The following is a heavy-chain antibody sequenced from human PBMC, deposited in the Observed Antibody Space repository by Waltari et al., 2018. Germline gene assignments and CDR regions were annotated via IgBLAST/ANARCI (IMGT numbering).Heavy chain of an antibody. CDR2: IIPIFGTA. J-gene: IGHJ4*02. CDR3: ARGGYCSGGSCHRYFDY. D-gene: IGHD2-15*01. V-gene: IGHV1-69*01. Sequence: GQGLEWMGGIIPIFGTANYAQKFQGRVTITADESTSTAYMELSSLRSEDTAVYYCARGGYCSGGSCHRYFDYWGQGTLVTVSS.